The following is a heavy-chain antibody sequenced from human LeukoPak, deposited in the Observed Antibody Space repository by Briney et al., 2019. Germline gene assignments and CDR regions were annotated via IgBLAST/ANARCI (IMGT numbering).Heavy chain of an antibody. D-gene: IGHD5-18*01. CDR1: GYTFTSYD. J-gene: IGHJ6*02. V-gene: IGHV1-8*01. CDR2: MNPNSGNT. CDR3: ARGGYSYGLGGYYGMDV. Sequence: ASVKVSCKASGYTFTSYDINWVRQATGQGLEWMGWMNPNSGNTGYAQKFQGRVTMTRNTSISTAYMELSSLRSEDTVVYYCARGGYSYGLGGYYGMDVWGQGTTVTVSS.